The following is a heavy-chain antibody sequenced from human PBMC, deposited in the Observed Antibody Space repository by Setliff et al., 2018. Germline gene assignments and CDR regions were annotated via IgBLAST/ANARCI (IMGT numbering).Heavy chain of an antibody. J-gene: IGHJ4*02. V-gene: IGHV1-2*02. CDR3: ARMDVGSYSLSVDY. D-gene: IGHD1-26*01. CDR2: INPHTGGT. CDR1: GYTFTDYY. Sequence: ASVKVSCKASGYTFTDYYMNWLRQATGQGLEWMGWINPHTGGTTYNQKFQGRVTMSRDTSISTAYMELSSLRSEDTAVYYCARMDVGSYSLSVDYWGQGALVTVSS.